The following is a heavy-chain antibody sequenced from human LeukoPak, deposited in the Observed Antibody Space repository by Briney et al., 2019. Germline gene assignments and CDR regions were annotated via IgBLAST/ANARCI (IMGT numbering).Heavy chain of an antibody. CDR3: ASGRNGLQTYYYGMDV. D-gene: IGHD4-11*01. CDR1: GYSFTSYW. V-gene: IGHV5-51*01. J-gene: IGHJ6*02. Sequence: GESLKISCKGSGYSFTSYWIGWVRQMPGKGLEWMGIIYPGDSDTRYSPSFQGQVTISADKSISTAYLQWSSLKASDTAMYYCASGRNGLQTYYYGMDVWGQGTTVTVSS. CDR2: IYPGDSDT.